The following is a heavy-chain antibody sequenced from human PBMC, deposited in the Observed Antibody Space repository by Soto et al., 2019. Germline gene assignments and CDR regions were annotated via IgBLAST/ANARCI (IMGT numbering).Heavy chain of an antibody. Sequence: QVQLVQSGAEVKKPGASVKVSCKASGYTFTSYGISWVRQAPGQGLEWMGWISAYNGNTNYAQKLQGRVTMTTDTSTSTAYMELRSLRSDDTAVYYCARDQFLGYCSGGSCYPHAFDIWGQGTMVTVSS. CDR1: GYTFTSYG. D-gene: IGHD2-15*01. CDR2: ISAYNGNT. V-gene: IGHV1-18*01. CDR3: ARDQFLGYCSGGSCYPHAFDI. J-gene: IGHJ3*02.